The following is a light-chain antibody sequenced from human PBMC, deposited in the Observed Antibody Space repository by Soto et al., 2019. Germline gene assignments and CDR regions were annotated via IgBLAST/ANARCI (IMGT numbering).Light chain of an antibody. J-gene: IGKJ1*01. CDR1: ETVATN. CDR2: GAS. Sequence: VMTQSPATLSVSPGERATLSCWASETVATNLAWYQQKPGQAPRLLISGASTRAAGISDRFRGSGSGTEFTLTISSLRSEDSEIYYCQQYFEWPPMTFGQGTKV. V-gene: IGKV3-15*01. CDR3: QQYFEWPPMT.